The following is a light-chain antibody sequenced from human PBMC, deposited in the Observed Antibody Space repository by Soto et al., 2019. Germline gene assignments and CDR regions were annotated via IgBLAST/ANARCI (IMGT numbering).Light chain of an antibody. CDR1: SSAVGTYNH. CDR3: SSHATGSTLI. J-gene: IGLJ2*01. CDR2: DVS. V-gene: IGLV2-14*03. Sequence: QSVLTQPASVSGSPGQSTTISCTGTSSAVGTYNHISWYQQHPGKAPKLMIYDVSNRPSGVSNRFSGSKSGTTASLTISVLQAEDEADYYCSSHATGSTLIFGGGTKLTVL.